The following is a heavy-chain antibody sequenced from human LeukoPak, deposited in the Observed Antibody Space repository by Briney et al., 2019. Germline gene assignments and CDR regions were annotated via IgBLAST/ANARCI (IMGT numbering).Heavy chain of an antibody. V-gene: IGHV3-21*01. CDR2: ISSSSSYI. Sequence: GGSLRLSCAASGFTFSSYSMNWVRQAPGKGLEWVSSISSSSSYIYYADSVKGRFTIRRDNAKNSLYLQMNSLRAEDTALYYCARGHGSGSYFQTPFDYWGQGTLVTVSS. CDR1: GFTFSSYS. J-gene: IGHJ4*02. CDR3: ARGHGSGSYFQTPFDY. D-gene: IGHD3-10*01.